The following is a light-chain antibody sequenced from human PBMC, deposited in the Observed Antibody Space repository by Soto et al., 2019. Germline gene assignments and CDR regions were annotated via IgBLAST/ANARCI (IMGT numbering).Light chain of an antibody. CDR1: SSDVGGYNY. J-gene: IGLJ2*01. V-gene: IGLV2-8*01. CDR3: SSFAGSNNSV. CDR2: EVS. Sequence: QSVLTQPPSASGSPGQSVTISCNGTSSDVGGYNYVSWYQQHPGKAPKLMIYEVSKRPSGVPDRFSGSKSGNTASLTVSGLQAEDEADYYCSSFAGSNNSVFGGGTKLTVL.